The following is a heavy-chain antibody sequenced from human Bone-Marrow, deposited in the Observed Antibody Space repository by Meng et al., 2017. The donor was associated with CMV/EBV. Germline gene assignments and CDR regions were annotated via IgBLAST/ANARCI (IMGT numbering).Heavy chain of an antibody. Sequence: GESLKISCAASGFTFSSYAMHWVRQAPGKGLEWVTFIRNDGSNKYYADSVKGRFTISRDYSKNTLYLQMNSLRDEDTADYYCTKDRWEYDTKTRYFDYWGQGTLVTVSS. D-gene: IGHD1-26*01. CDR3: TKDRWEYDTKTRYFDY. CDR2: IRNDGSNK. V-gene: IGHV3-30*02. J-gene: IGHJ4*02. CDR1: GFTFSSYA.